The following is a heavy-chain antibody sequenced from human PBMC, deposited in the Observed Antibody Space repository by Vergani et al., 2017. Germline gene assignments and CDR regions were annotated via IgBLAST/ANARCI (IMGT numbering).Heavy chain of an antibody. CDR3: AKANPRKSGYDYLYYYHAMDV. J-gene: IGHJ6*02. CDR1: GFTFNHYA. V-gene: IGHV3-23*01. D-gene: IGHD5-12*01. Sequence: EVQLLESGGDLVQPGGSLRLSCAASGFTFNHYAMNWVRQAPGKGLEWVSGISGSGGSTYYAGSVKGRFTISRDSSKNTLYLQMNSLRAGDTAVYYCAKANPRKSGYDYLYYYHAMDVWGQGTTVTVSS. CDR2: ISGSGGST.